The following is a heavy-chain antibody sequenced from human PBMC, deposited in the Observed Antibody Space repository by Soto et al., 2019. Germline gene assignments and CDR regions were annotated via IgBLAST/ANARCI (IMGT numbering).Heavy chain of an antibody. J-gene: IGHJ4*02. Sequence: ASVKVSCKASGYTFTGHYIHWVRQAPEQGPEWMGEIGPETGATRYAQKFQGRVTMTRDMSITTVYMELNNLSPDDTAVYYCGRGRSGQIVVFYWGQGTPVTVS. D-gene: IGHD1-26*01. CDR1: GYTFTGHY. CDR3: GRGRSGQIVVFY. V-gene: IGHV1-2*02. CDR2: IGPETGAT.